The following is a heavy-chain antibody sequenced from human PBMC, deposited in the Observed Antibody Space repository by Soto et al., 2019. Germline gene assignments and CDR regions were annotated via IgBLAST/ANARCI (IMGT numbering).Heavy chain of an antibody. D-gene: IGHD6-19*01. Sequence: APEKGACEAGGYVRPNSALDWMRHAPGQRLVWMRWISGDSGKTKYSTKLQERVTITRDTAASTAYMELSSLRSEATPLHDCARAGVAAGNINFDYWGKGTLVTVGS. CDR1: GYVRPNSA. CDR3: ARAGVAAGNINFDY. V-gene: IGHV1-3*01. J-gene: IGHJ4*03. CDR2: ISGDSGKT.